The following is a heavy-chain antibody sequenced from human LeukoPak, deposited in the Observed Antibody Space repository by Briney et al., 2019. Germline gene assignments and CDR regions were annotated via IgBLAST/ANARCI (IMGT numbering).Heavy chain of an antibody. J-gene: IGHJ6*02. D-gene: IGHD3-3*01. CDR1: GSTFTSYG. CDR3: ARSDEYYDFWSGYYPPYYYYYGMDV. CDR2: ISAYNGNT. V-gene: IGHV1-18*01. Sequence: ASVKVSRKASGSTFTSYGISWVRQAPGQGLEGMGWISAYNGNTNYAQKLQGRVTMTTDTSTSTAYMELRSLRSDDTAVYYCARSDEYYDFWSGYYPPYYYYYGMDVWGQGTTVTVSS.